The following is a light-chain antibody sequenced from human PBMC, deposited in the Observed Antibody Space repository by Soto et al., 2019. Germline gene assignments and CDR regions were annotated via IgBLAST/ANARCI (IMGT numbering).Light chain of an antibody. V-gene: IGLV2-14*01. CDR3: SSYTSSITLYV. J-gene: IGLJ1*01. Sequence: QSALTQPASVSGSPGQSITISCTGTSSDVGGYNYVSWYQQHPGKAPKLMIYEVSNRPSGVSNRFSGSKSGNTASRTISGLQAEDEADYYCSSYTSSITLYVFGTGTKVTVL. CDR1: SSDVGGYNY. CDR2: EVS.